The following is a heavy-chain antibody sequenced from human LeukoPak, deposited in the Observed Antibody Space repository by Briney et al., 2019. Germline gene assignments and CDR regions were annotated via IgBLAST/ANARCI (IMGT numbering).Heavy chain of an antibody. CDR3: ARKALASGRDFDY. D-gene: IGHD1-26*01. Sequence: GGSLRLSCAVCGFSLRLLYTSWARRAPGMGLEWISYIGTRSNPIYYADSVKGRFTISRDAAKNSLYLQMNSLRDEDTTVYFYARKALASGRDFDYWGQGILVTVSS. V-gene: IGHV3-11*01. CDR1: GFSLRLLY. CDR2: IGTRSNPI. J-gene: IGHJ4*02.